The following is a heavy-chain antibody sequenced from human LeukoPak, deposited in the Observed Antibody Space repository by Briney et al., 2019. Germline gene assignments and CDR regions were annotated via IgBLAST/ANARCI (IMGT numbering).Heavy chain of an antibody. CDR1: GGYISTYY. V-gene: IGHV4-59*01. J-gene: IGHJ4*02. CDR3: TRDKGPSADRTAFDF. Sequence: PSETPSLTCSVSGGYISTYYWSWIRQPPGRGLEWIGYVYYSGSTNYNPSLKSRVTMSVDTSKNQFSLQLRSVTPADTAVYYCTRDKGPSADRTAFDFWGQGTLVTVSS. CDR2: VYYSGST. D-gene: IGHD2-2*01.